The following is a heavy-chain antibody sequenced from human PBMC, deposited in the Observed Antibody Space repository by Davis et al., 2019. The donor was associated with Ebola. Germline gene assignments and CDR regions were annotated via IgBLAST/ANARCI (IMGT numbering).Heavy chain of an antibody. J-gene: IGHJ4*02. D-gene: IGHD4-17*01. V-gene: IGHV3-73*01. Sequence: GESLKISCAASGFTFSGSAMHWVRQASGKGLEWVGRIRSKANSYATAYAASLKGRFTISRDDSKNTAYLQMNSLKTEDTAVYYCTSTTVTNDYWGQGTLVTVSS. CDR3: TSTTVTNDY. CDR1: GFTFSGSA. CDR2: IRSKANSYAT.